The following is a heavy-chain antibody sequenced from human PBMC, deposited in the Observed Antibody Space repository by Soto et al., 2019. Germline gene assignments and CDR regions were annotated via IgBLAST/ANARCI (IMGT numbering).Heavy chain of an antibody. J-gene: IGHJ6*02. CDR1: GGSISSSSYY. CDR2: IYYSGST. CDR3: AREEYSYGPCGMDV. Sequence: SETLSLTCTVSGGSISSSSYYWGWIRQPPGKGPEWIGSIYYSGSTYYNPSLKSRVTISVDTSKNQFSLKLSSVTAADTAVYYCAREEYSYGPCGMDVWGQGTTVTVSS. V-gene: IGHV4-39*02. D-gene: IGHD5-18*01.